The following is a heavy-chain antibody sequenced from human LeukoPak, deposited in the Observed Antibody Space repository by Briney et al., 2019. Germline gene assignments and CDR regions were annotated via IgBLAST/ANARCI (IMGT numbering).Heavy chain of an antibody. D-gene: IGHD3-22*01. V-gene: IGHV3-23*01. CDR1: GFTFSSYG. Sequence: GGSLRLSCAASGFTFSSYGMHWVRQAPGKGLEWVSAISGSGGSTYYADSVKGRFTISRDNSKNTLYMQMNSLRAEDTALYYCAIMHPYYDGNGYWVQWGQGTLVTVSS. CDR2: ISGSGGST. J-gene: IGHJ4*02. CDR3: AIMHPYYDGNGYWVQ.